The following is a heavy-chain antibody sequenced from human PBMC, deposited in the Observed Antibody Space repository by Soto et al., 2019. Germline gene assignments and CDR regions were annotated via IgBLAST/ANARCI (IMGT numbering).Heavy chain of an antibody. Sequence: SLRRDCASIAFIFSAFYMTWILQPPGKGLECVSYISRDGNTIHYADSVKGRFTISRDNAKKSLYLQMNSLRAEDTAVYYCARDGIAASGFFDYWGQVPLVIVSS. CDR3: ARDGIAASGFFDY. V-gene: IGHV3-11*01. D-gene: IGHD6-13*01. CDR1: AFIFSAFY. J-gene: IGHJ4*02. CDR2: ISRDGNTI.